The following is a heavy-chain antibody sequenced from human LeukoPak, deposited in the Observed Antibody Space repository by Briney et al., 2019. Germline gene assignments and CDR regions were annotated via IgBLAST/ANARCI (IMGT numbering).Heavy chain of an antibody. CDR2: IDPRDSYT. Sequence: GESLKISCKASGYSFTNYWISWVRQMPGKGLEWMGRIDPRDSYTKYSPSFVGHVTIPVDKSISSAFLQWNSLKASDSAMYYCATGASKVTTDFANYWGQGTQVAVSS. D-gene: IGHD4-17*01. V-gene: IGHV5-10-1*01. CDR1: GYSFTNYW. CDR3: ATGASKVTTDFANY. J-gene: IGHJ4*02.